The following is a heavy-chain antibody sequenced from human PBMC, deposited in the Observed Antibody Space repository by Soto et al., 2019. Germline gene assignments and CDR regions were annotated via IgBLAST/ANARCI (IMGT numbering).Heavy chain of an antibody. D-gene: IGHD3-10*01. CDR1: GFTVSSSQ. CDR2: IFIGGTT. J-gene: IGHJ5*02. CDR3: ERLGPYASGTYSFRPNRFDP. Sequence: EVQLVESGGGLIQSGGSLRLSCAASGFTVSSSQMTWVRQAPGKALEWVSVIFIGGTTQYAVSVKGRFPISRDYSKNTVYLQVTTLSAEDTAVYNVERLGPYASGTYSFRPNRFDPWGQGTLVTVSP. V-gene: IGHV3-53*01.